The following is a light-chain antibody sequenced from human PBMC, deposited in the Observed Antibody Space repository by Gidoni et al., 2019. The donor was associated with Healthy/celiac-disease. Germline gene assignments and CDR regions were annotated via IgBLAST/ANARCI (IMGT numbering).Light chain of an antibody. CDR3: QSYDSSLSGSRV. CDR2: GNS. CDR1: SSTIGAGYD. Sequence: QSVLTQPPSVSGPPGPRFTISCTGSSSTIGAGYDVHWYQQLPGTAPKLLIYGNSNRPSGVPDRFSGSKSGTSASLAITGLQAEDEADYYCQSYDSSLSGSRVFGGGTKLTVL. J-gene: IGLJ3*02. V-gene: IGLV1-40*01.